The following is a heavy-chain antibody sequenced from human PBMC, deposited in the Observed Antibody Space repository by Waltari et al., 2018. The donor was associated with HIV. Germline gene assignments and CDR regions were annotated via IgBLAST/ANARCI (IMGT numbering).Heavy chain of an antibody. J-gene: IGHJ4*02. V-gene: IGHV3-7*03. Sequence: EVHLVESGGGLVQPGGSLRLSCAASGFTFSSYWMYWVRQAPGKGLEWVANIKQDGSEENYADSVKGRFTISRDNAKNSMYLQMNSLRAEDTAVYYCTTPVTTRGWGQGTLVTVSS. CDR1: GFTFSSYW. CDR3: TTPVTTRG. CDR2: IKQDGSEE. D-gene: IGHD4-17*01.